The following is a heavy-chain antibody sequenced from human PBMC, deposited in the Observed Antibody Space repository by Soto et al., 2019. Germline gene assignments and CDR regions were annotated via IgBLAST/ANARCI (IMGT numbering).Heavy chain of an antibody. V-gene: IGHV4-4*02. J-gene: IGHJ3*01. CDR2: IFHSGDT. CDR1: GDSISNSRW. D-gene: IGHD6-19*01. CDR3: AYSTGWYRYDV. Sequence: QVQLQESGPGLVKPSGTLYLSCSVSGDSISNSRWWTWVRQPPGKGLEWIGDIFHSGDTNYNPSLKSRVFISVDKSQNQFSLKVSSVTAADTAVYYCAYSTGWYRYDVWGQGTLVTVSS.